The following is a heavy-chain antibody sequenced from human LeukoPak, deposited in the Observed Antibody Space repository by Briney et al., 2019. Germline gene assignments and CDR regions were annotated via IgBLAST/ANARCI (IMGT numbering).Heavy chain of an antibody. V-gene: IGHV3-48*01. D-gene: IGHD6-19*01. CDR2: ISSTSIIM. CDR3: ARETILAVAGDF. J-gene: IGHJ4*02. Sequence: GGSLRLSCADSGVTFNRNNMNWVRQAPGKGLERGSYISSTSIIMYYADSVKGRFTNSRDNAKNSLYLQMNSLRADDTAVYYCARETILAVAGDFWGQGTLVTVSS. CDR1: GVTFNRNN.